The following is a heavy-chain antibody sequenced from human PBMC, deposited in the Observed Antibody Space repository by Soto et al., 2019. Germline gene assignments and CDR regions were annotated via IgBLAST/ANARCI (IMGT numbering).Heavy chain of an antibody. V-gene: IGHV3-23*01. CDR3: AKMTGENPHRGFDY. Sequence: GGSLRLSCAASGFTLTTYAMSWVRQAPGKGLEWVSSISGSGGTAYNVDSVKGRFTISRDNSKNTMYLQMNSLRAEDTAVYYCAKMTGENPHRGFDYWGQGTLVTVSS. CDR2: ISGSGGTA. J-gene: IGHJ4*02. D-gene: IGHD3-16*01. CDR1: GFTLTTYA.